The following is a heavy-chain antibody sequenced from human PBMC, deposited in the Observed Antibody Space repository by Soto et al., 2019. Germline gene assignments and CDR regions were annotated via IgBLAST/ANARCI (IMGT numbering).Heavy chain of an antibody. J-gene: IGHJ5*02. V-gene: IGHV5-10-1*01. CDR1: GYSFTSYW. Sequence: GESLKISCKGSGYSFTSYWISWVRQMPGKGLEWMGRIDPSDSYTNYSPSFQGHVTISRDNAKSSLFLQMDSLKAEDTAVYYCARSVVSSTRFDPWGQGTLVTVSS. CDR2: IDPSDSYT. CDR3: ARSVVSSTRFDP. D-gene: IGHD6-13*01.